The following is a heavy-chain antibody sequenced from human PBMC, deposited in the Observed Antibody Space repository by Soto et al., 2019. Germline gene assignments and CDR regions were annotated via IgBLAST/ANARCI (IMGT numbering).Heavy chain of an antibody. CDR2: INDSGST. J-gene: IGHJ5*02. CDR3: ARKLGGTAQFDP. Sequence: QVRLQQWGAGLLKPSETLSLTCAVYGGSFSGFYWNWIRQTPGKGLEWIGEINDSGSTNYNPSLKSRVTISRDTSKNLFSLRLSSVTAADTAVYDCARKLGGTAQFDPWGQGTLVTVSS. D-gene: IGHD3-16*01. CDR1: GGSFSGFY. V-gene: IGHV4-34*01.